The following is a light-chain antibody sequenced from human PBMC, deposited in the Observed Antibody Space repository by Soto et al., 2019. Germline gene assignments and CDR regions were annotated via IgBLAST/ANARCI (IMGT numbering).Light chain of an antibody. Sequence: IVMTQSPATLSVSPGERASLSCRASQSVSSDLAWYQQKPGLAPRLLIYDASSRATGIPDRFSGSGSGTDFTLTISRLEPEDFAVYYCQQYGSSPLTFGGGTKVDI. V-gene: IGKV3D-20*01. CDR1: QSVSSD. CDR2: DAS. CDR3: QQYGSSPLT. J-gene: IGKJ4*01.